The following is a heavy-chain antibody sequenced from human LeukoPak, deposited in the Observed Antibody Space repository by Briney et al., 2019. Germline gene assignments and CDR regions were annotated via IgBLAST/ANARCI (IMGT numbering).Heavy chain of an antibody. J-gene: IGHJ4*02. Sequence: GGSLRLSCAASVFTFSSYAMNWVRQAPGKGLEWVSHIGGSGGSTYYADSVKGRFTISRDKSKNTLYLQMNSLRAEDTAVYYCAKGIVAAGRTYFDDWGQGTLVTVSS. CDR1: VFTFSSYA. V-gene: IGHV3-23*01. D-gene: IGHD6-13*01. CDR2: IGGSGGST. CDR3: AKGIVAAGRTYFDD.